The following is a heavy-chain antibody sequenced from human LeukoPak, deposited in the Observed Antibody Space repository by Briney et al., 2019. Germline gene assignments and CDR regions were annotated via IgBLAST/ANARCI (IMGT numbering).Heavy chain of an antibody. Sequence: ASVKVSCKASGYTFTGYYMHWVRQAPGQGLEWMGGIIPIFGTANYAQKFQGRVTITADKSTSTAYMELSSLRSEDTAVYYCARTVLFYCSGGSCISGPHPPRDYYYYYYMDVWGKGTTVTVSS. D-gene: IGHD2-15*01. CDR1: GYTFTGYY. J-gene: IGHJ6*03. V-gene: IGHV1-69*06. CDR2: IIPIFGTA. CDR3: ARTVLFYCSGGSCISGPHPPRDYYYYYYMDV.